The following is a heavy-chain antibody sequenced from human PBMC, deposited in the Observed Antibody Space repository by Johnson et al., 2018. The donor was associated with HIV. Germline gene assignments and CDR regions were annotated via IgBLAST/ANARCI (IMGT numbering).Heavy chain of an antibody. D-gene: IGHD6-6*01. V-gene: IGHV3-30*03. J-gene: IGHJ3*02. CDR2: ISYDGSNK. CDR3: ARVSSSSLGAFDI. Sequence: QMLLVESGGGLVQPGGSLRLSCAASGFTFSDYYMSWIRQAPGKGLEWVAIISYDGSNKYYVDSVKGRFTISRDNSKNTLYLQMNSLRAEDTAVYYGARVSSSSLGAFDIWGQGTMVTVSS. CDR1: GFTFSDYY.